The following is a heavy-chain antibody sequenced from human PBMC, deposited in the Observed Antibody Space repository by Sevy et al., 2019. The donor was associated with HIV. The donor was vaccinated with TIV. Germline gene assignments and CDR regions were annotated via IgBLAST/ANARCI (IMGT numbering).Heavy chain of an antibody. J-gene: IGHJ3*02. CDR2: IYPGDSDT. CDR1: GYSFTSYW. D-gene: IGHD6-19*01. V-gene: IGHV5-51*01. Sequence: GESLKISCKGSGYSFTSYWIGWVRQMPGKGLEWMGIIYPGDSDTRYSPSFQGQVTISADQFISTAYLQWSSLKASDNAMYYCARTPTPTSSSGWYVADAFDIWGQGTMVTVSS. CDR3: ARTPTPTSSSGWYVADAFDI.